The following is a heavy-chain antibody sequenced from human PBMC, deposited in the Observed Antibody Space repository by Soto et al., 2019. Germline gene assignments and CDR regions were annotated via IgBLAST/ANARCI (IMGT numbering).Heavy chain of an antibody. CDR1: GYTFTSFD. D-gene: IGHD3-22*01. V-gene: IGHV1-18*04. Sequence: QVPLLQSGTEVKEPGASVKVSCKASGYTFTSFDISWVRQAPGQGLEWVGWTTASNTHTNYAQKLQGRVTMTTDISTTTAYMELRSLRSGDAAIYYCARGGYSRGYHYWGQGTLVTVSS. CDR2: TTASNTHT. J-gene: IGHJ4*02. CDR3: ARGGYSRGYHY.